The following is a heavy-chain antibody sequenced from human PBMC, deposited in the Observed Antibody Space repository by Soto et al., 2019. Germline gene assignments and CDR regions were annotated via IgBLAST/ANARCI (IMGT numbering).Heavy chain of an antibody. V-gene: IGHV1-69*13. CDR2: IIPIFGTA. D-gene: IGHD3-22*01. Sequence: GASVKVSCKASGGTFSSYAISWVRQAPGQGLEWMGGIIPIFGTANYAQKFQGRVTITADESTSTAYMELSSLRSEDTAVYYCARRYYYDSSGCYFDYWGQGTLVTVSS. CDR1: GGTFSSYA. CDR3: ARRYYYDSSGCYFDY. J-gene: IGHJ4*02.